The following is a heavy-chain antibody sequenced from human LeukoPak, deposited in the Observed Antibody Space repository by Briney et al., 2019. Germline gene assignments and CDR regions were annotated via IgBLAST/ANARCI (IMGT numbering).Heavy chain of an antibody. CDR3: ARLYGSGGSCYFDS. D-gene: IGHD2-15*01. V-gene: IGHV4-59*08. CDR2: IYYSGCT. J-gene: IGHJ4*02. Sequence: SETLSLTCTVSGGSISSYYWSWIRQPPGKGLEWIGYIYYSGCTNYNPSLKSQVTISVHTSKNQFSLKLSSVTAADTHVYVCARLYGSGGSCYFDSWGQGTLVTVSS. CDR1: GGSISSYY.